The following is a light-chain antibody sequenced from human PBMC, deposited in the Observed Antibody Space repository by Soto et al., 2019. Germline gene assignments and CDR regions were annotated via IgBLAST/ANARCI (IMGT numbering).Light chain of an antibody. J-gene: IGLJ1*01. CDR1: SSDVGTYNY. V-gene: IGLV2-14*01. Sequence: QSVLTQPASVSGSPGQSITISCTGTSSDVGTYNYVSWYQQHPGTAPKLMIYEVSNRPSGVSIRFSASKSGNTASLTISGLRTEDEADYYCSSYTSTSSYVFGTGTKVTVL. CDR2: EVS. CDR3: SSYTSTSSYV.